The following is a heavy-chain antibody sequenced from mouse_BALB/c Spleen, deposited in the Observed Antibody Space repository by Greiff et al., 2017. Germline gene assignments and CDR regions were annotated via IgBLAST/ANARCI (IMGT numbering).Heavy chain of an antibody. J-gene: IGHJ3*01. D-gene: IGHD1-1*01. V-gene: IGHV1-9*01. CDR3: ARGDYYGSSYDWFAY. Sequence: QVQLQQSGAELLKPGASVKISCKATGYTFSSYWIEWVKQRPGHGLEWIGEILPGSGSTNYNEKFKGKATFTADTSSNTAYMQLSSLTSEDSAVYYCARGDYYGSSYDWFAYWGQGTLVTVSA. CDR2: ILPGSGST. CDR1: GYTFSSYW.